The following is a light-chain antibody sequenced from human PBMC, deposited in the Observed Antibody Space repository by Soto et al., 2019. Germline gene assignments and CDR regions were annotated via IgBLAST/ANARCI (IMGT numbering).Light chain of an antibody. CDR3: STWDDSLNGVV. J-gene: IGLJ3*02. CDR1: SSNIGSNT. CDR2: TNN. V-gene: IGLV1-44*01. Sequence: QPVLTQPPSASATPGQRVTISCSGSSSNIGSNTVNWYQQFPGAAPKLLIYTNNQRPSGVPDRFSGSKSGTSASLAISGLQSEDEADYYCSTWDDSLNGVVFGGGTKVTVL.